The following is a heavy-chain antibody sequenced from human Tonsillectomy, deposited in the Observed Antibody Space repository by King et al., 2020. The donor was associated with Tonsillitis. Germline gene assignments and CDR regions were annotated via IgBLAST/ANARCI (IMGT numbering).Heavy chain of an antibody. D-gene: IGHD3-22*01. CDR2: ISYDGSNK. CDR1: GFTFSSYA. J-gene: IGHJ6*02. CDR3: ARDRGCYDSSGYGQTIYYYYGMDV. V-gene: IGHV3-30*04. Sequence: VQLVESGGGVVQPGRSLRLSCAASGFTFSSYAMHWVRQAPGKGLEWVAVISYDGSNKYYADSVKGRFTISRDNSKNTLYLQMNSLRAEDTAVYYCARDRGCYDSSGYGQTIYYYYGMDVWGQGTTVTVSS.